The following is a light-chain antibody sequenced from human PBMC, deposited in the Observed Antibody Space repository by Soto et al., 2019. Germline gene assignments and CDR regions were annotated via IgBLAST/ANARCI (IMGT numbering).Light chain of an antibody. CDR2: DVS. J-gene: IGLJ1*01. CDR3: SSYTSSSTYV. Sequence: QYVLTQPASVSGSPGQSITISCTGTSSDVGGYNYVSWYQQHPGKAPKLMIYDVSNRPSGVSNRFSGSKSGNTASLTISGLQAEDEADYYCSSYTSSSTYVFGTGNKVTVL. CDR1: SSDVGGYNY. V-gene: IGLV2-14*01.